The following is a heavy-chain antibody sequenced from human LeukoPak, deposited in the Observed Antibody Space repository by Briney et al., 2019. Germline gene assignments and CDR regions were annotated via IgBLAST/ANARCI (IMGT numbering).Heavy chain of an antibody. CDR2: INHSGST. D-gene: IGHD6-13*01. CDR3: ARAGGDLAAAGIDY. Sequence: SETLSLICAVYGGSFSGYYWSWIRQPPGKGLEWIGEINHSGSTNYNPSLKSRVTISVDTSKNQFSLKLSSVTAADTAVYYCARAGGDLAAAGIDYWGQGTLVTVSS. CDR1: GGSFSGYY. J-gene: IGHJ4*02. V-gene: IGHV4-34*01.